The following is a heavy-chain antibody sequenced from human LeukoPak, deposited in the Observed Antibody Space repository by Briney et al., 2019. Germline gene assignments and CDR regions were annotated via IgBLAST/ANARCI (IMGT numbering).Heavy chain of an antibody. CDR1: GFTFSSYS. Sequence: GGSLRLSCAASGFTFSSYSMNWVRQAPGKGLEWVSYISSSSSTIYYADSVKGRFTISRDNAKNSLYLQMNSLRAEDTAVYYCARGIGRYCSSTSCRTYYMDVWGKGTTVTISS. CDR2: ISSSSSTI. D-gene: IGHD2-2*01. V-gene: IGHV3-48*01. J-gene: IGHJ6*03. CDR3: ARGIGRYCSSTSCRTYYMDV.